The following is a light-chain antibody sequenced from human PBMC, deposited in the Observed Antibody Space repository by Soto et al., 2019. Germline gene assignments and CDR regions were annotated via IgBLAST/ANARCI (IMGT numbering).Light chain of an antibody. CDR2: GAS. CDR3: QQYGTSLVT. CDR1: QRLSGNE. V-gene: IGKV3-20*01. J-gene: IGKJ5*01. Sequence: EIVLTQSPGTLSLSPGDRATLSCRASQRLSGNELAWYQQRPGQAPRLLVYGASIRASGIPDRFSGSGSGTDFTLTISRLEPEDFAVFYCQQYGTSLVTFGPGTRLEIK.